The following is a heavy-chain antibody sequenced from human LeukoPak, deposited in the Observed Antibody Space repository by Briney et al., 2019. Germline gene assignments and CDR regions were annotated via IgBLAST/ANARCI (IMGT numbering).Heavy chain of an antibody. Sequence: PSETLSLTCTVSGDSISSGSGSYYWSWIRQPAGKGLEWIGRMYMSGTANYNPSLKSRVTISRDTSKNQFSLKLTSVTASDTAVYYCARAGSPLCGGSCYHEAWFDPWGQGTLVTVSS. CDR1: GDSISSGSGSYY. CDR2: MYMSGTA. V-gene: IGHV4-61*02. J-gene: IGHJ5*02. D-gene: IGHD2-15*01. CDR3: ARAGSPLCGGSCYHEAWFDP.